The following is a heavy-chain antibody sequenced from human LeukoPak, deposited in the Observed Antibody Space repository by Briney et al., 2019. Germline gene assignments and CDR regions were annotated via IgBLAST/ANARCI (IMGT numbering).Heavy chain of an antibody. CDR2: IGGSGGTT. Sequence: GGSLRLSCTASGFTFSSYAMSWVRQAPGKGLEWVSTIGGSGGTTYYAASVKGRFTISRDNSKNTLYLQMNTLRAEDTAVYYCAKVTSFWGQGALVTVSS. J-gene: IGHJ4*02. D-gene: IGHD1/OR15-1a*01. CDR3: AKVTSF. CDR1: GFTFSSYA. V-gene: IGHV3-23*01.